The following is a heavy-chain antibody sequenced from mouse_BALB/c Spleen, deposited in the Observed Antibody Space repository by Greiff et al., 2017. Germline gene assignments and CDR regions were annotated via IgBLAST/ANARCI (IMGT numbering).Heavy chain of an antibody. CDR2: ISSGSSTI. V-gene: IGHV5-17*02. J-gene: IGHJ1*01. D-gene: IGHD2-14*01. CDR3: ARSGYDGYFDV. CDR1: GFTFSSFG. Sequence: EVKLVESGGGLVQPGGSRKLSCAASGFTFSSFGMHWVRQAPEKGLECVAYISSGSSTIYYADTVKGRFTISRDNPKNTLFLQMTSLRSEDTAMYYCARSGYDGYFDVWGAGRTVTASS.